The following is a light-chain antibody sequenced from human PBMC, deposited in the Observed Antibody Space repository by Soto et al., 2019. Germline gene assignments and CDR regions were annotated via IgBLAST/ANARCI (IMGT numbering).Light chain of an antibody. V-gene: IGKV4-1*01. CDR3: QQYGSSRIT. CDR1: RSVLYSSNNKNY. CDR2: GAS. J-gene: IGKJ5*01. Sequence: DIVMTQSPDSLAVSLGERATINCKSSRSVLYSSNNKNYLAWYRQKPGQAPRLLIYGASSRATGIPDRFSGSGSGTDFTLTISRLEPEDFAVYYCQQYGSSRITFGQGTRLEIK.